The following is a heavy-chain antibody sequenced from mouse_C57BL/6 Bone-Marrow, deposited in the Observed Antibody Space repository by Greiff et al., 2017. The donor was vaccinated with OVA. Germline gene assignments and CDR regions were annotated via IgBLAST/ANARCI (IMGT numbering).Heavy chain of an antibody. Sequence: QVQLQQPGAELVKPGASVKVSCKASGYTFTSYCMHWVKQRPGQGLEWIGRINPTDSDTNYNQKFKGKATLTVDQSSSTADMQLSSLTSEDSAVYYCAISEYYGSRDYWGQGTTLTVSS. CDR1: GYTFTSYC. J-gene: IGHJ2*01. CDR3: AISEYYGSRDY. D-gene: IGHD1-1*01. V-gene: IGHV1-74*01. CDR2: INPTDSDT.